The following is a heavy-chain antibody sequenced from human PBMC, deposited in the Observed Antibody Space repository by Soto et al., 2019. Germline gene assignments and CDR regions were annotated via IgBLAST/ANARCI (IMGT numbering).Heavy chain of an antibody. CDR2: INHSGST. CDR3: ARAVVVVPAATYYYYGMDV. Sequence: SETLSLTCAVYCGSFSGYYWSWIRQPPGKGLEWIGEINHSGSTNYNPSLKSRVTISVDTSKNQFSLKLSSVTAADTAVYYCARAVVVVPAATYYYYGMDVWGQGTTVTVSS. D-gene: IGHD2-2*01. CDR1: CGSFSGYY. J-gene: IGHJ6*02. V-gene: IGHV4-34*01.